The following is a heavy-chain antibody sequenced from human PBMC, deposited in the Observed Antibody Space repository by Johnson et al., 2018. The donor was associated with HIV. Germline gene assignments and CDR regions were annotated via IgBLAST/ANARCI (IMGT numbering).Heavy chain of an antibody. J-gene: IGHJ3*02. V-gene: IGHV3-30*18. CDR2: ISYDGSNK. D-gene: IGHD6-6*01. CDR3: AKERQLVRSFDI. Sequence: QVQLVESGGGLVQPGGSLRLSCAASGFTFSSYAMSWVRQAPGKGLEWLAAISYDGSNKYYADSVKGRFTISRDNAKNTLYLQVNSLRAEDTAMYYCAKERQLVRSFDIWGQGTMVTVSS. CDR1: GFTFSSYA.